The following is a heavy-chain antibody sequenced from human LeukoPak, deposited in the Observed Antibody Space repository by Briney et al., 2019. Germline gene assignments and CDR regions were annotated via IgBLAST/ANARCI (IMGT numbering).Heavy chain of an antibody. J-gene: IGHJ6*03. Sequence: GASVKVSCKASGYTFTNYGISWVRQAPGQGLEWMGWISAYNGSTNYAQKLQGRVTMTIDTSTSTAYMELRSLRSDDTAVYYCARDRRDGSGYYMDVWGKGTTVTVSS. CDR2: ISAYNGST. CDR1: GYTFTNYG. CDR3: ARDRRDGSGYYMDV. D-gene: IGHD3-10*01. V-gene: IGHV1-18*01.